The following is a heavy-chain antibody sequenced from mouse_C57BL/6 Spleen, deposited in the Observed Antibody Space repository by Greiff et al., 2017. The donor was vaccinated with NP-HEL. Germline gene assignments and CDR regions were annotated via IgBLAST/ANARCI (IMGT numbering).Heavy chain of an antibody. J-gene: IGHJ3*01. CDR1: GFSLTSYG. D-gene: IGHD2-3*01. V-gene: IGHV2-4*01. Sequence: VKLVESGPGLVQPSQSLSITCTVSGFSLTSYGVHWVRQPPGKGLEWLGVIWSGGSTDYNAAFISRLSISKDNSKSQVFFKMNSLQADDTAIYYCAKSDGYLFAYWGQGTLVTVSA. CDR2: IWSGGST. CDR3: AKSDGYLFAY.